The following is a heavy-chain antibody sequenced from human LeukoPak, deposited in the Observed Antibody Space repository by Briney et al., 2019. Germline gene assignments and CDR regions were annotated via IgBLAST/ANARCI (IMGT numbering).Heavy chain of an antibody. J-gene: IGHJ6*02. D-gene: IGHD2-21*01. V-gene: IGHV3-23*01. CDR2: ITTSGST. CDR1: GFRFDDYG. CDR3: AKAPVWNYYYGLDV. Sequence: GRSLRLSCVVSGFRFDDYGMHWVRQAPGKGLEWVSGITTSGSTYYADSVKGRFTISRENSNNTLYLHMDSLRAEDTAVYYCAKAPVWNYYYGLDVWGQGTTVTVSS.